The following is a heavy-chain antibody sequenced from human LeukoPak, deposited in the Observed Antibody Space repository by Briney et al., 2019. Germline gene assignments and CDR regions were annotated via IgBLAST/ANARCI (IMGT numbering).Heavy chain of an antibody. V-gene: IGHV3-30*18. CDR2: IPYDGSNK. CDR3: AKDRDYGDYVYFDL. Sequence: GGSLRLSCAASGFAFSSYGMHWVRQAPGKGLEWVAVIPYDGSNKYYADSVKGRFTISRDNSKNTLYLQMNSLRAEDTAVYYCAKDRDYGDYVYFDLWGRGTLVTVSS. J-gene: IGHJ2*01. D-gene: IGHD4-17*01. CDR1: GFAFSSYG.